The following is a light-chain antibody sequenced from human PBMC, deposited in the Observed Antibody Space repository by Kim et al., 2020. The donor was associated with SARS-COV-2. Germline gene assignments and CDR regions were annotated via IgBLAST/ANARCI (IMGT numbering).Light chain of an antibody. CDR2: AAS. CDR1: QNINNY. J-gene: IGKJ2*01. V-gene: IGKV1-39*01. CDR3: QQSYSSPYT. Sequence: DIQMTQSPSSLSASVGDRVTITCRASQNINNYLKWYQQKPGKAPNLLMYAASSLQSGVPSRFSGSRSGTDFTLTISSLQPEDFATYYCQQSYSSPYTFGQGTKLEI.